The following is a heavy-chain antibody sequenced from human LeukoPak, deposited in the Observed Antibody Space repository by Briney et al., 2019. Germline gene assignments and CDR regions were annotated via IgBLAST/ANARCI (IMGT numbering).Heavy chain of an antibody. V-gene: IGHV4-61*02. D-gene: IGHD1-26*01. J-gene: IGHJ6*03. CDR2: IYTSGST. CDR1: GGSISSGSYY. Sequence: SETLSLTCTVSGGSISSGSYYWSWIRQPAGKGLEWIGRIYTSGSTNYNPSLKSRVTISVDTSKNQFSLKLSSVTAADTAVYYCARDLTGATGSYYYYYMDVWGKGTTVTVS. CDR3: ARDLTGATGSYYYYYMDV.